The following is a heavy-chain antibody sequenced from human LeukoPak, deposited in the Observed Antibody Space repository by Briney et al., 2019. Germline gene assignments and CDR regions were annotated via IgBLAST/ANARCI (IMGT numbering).Heavy chain of an antibody. Sequence: PSETLSLTCAVYGGSFSGYYWSWIRQPPGKGLEWIGEINHSGGTKYNPSLKSRVTISVDKSKNQFSLKLNSVTAADSAVYYCVGNGYYSLDNWGQGTLVTVSS. V-gene: IGHV4-34*01. CDR3: VGNGYYSLDN. D-gene: IGHD3-10*01. CDR1: GGSFSGYY. J-gene: IGHJ4*02. CDR2: INHSGGT.